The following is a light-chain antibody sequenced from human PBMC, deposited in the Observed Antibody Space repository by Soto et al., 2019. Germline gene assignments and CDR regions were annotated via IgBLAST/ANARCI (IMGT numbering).Light chain of an antibody. CDR3: QQYGSSPLT. J-gene: IGKJ5*01. V-gene: IGKV3-20*01. CDR2: GAS. Sequence: EIVLNQSPCTLSLSQGERVTLSCRASQSVSSTYLAWYQQKPGQAPRLLIYGASSRATGISDRFSGSGSGTDFTLTISRLEPEDFAVYYCQQYGSSPLTFGQGTRLEIK. CDR1: QSVSSTY.